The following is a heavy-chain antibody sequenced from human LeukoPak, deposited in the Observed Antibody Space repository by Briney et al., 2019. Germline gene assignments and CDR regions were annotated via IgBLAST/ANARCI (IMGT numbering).Heavy chain of an antibody. V-gene: IGHV4-59*08. CDR3: AKGYSYGTGYNWFDP. CDR2: ISYSGST. Sequence: SETLSLTCTVTGGSISSYYWSWIRQPPGKGLEWIGFISYSGSTNYNPSLKSRVTISLDTSKNRFSLNLSSVTAADTAVYYCAKGYSYGTGYNWFDPWGQGTLVTVSS. J-gene: IGHJ5*02. D-gene: IGHD5-18*01. CDR1: GGSISSYY.